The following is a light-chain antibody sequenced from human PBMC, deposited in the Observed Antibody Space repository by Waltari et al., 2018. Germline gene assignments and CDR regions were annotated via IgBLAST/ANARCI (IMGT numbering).Light chain of an antibody. CDR3: SSYTSTADLV. J-gene: IGLJ3*02. CDR1: TSDVGGYTY. Sequence: QSALTQPASVSGSPGQSITISCTGTTSDVGGYTYVSWHQQHPGKAPKLIIFEVSYRSSGVAHRFPGSKSVNTASLTISGLQPADEADCYCSSYTSTADLVFGGGTKVTVL. CDR2: EVS. V-gene: IGLV2-14*01.